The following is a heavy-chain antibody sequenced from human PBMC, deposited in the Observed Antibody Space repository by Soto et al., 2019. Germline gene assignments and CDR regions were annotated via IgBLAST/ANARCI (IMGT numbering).Heavy chain of an antibody. CDR3: ATLNIAAAAYYYYGMDV. J-gene: IGHJ6*02. CDR2: INAGNGET. V-gene: IGHV1-3*01. Sequence: ASVKVSCKASGYTFTSYAMHWVRQAPGQRLEWMGWINAGNGETIYAQKFQGRVTMTEDTSTDTAYMELSSLRSEDTAVYYCATLNIAAAAYYYYGMDVWGQGTTVTVSS. D-gene: IGHD6-13*01. CDR1: GYTFTSYA.